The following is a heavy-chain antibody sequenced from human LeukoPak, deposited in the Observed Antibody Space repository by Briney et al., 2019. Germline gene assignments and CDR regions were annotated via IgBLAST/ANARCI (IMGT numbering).Heavy chain of an antibody. CDR2: IKLDGSEQ. J-gene: IGHJ4*02. CDR3: AKTNYYDTTDDKPYTTHFDY. D-gene: IGHD3-22*01. Sequence: GGSLRLSCADSGLTISNNWMSWVRQAPGKGLEWVANIKLDGSEQYYVDSVKGRFTISRDNSNNILFLQMDSLRAEDTAMYYCAKTNYYDTTDDKPYTTHFDYWGQGALVTVSS. CDR1: GLTISNNW. V-gene: IGHV3-7*03.